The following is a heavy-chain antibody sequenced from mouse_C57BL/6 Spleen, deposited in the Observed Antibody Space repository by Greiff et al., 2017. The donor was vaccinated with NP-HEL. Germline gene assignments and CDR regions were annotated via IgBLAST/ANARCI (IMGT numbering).Heavy chain of an antibody. V-gene: IGHV3-1*01. CDR2: ISYSGST. CDR3: ARGDYYGSSPVFDY. J-gene: IGHJ2*01. D-gene: IGHD1-1*01. Sequence: EVKLQESGPGMVKPSQSLSLTCTVTGYSITSGYDWHWIRHFPGNKLEWMGYISYSGSTNYNPSLKSRISITHDTSKNHFFLKLNSVTTEDTATYYCARGDYYGSSPVFDYWGQGTTLTVSS. CDR1: GYSITSGYD.